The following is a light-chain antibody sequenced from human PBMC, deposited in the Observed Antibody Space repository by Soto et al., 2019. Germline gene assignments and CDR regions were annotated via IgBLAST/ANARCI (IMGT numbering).Light chain of an antibody. Sequence: DIQMTQSPSSLSASVGDRVTITCRASESIGRHLNWYQQKPGKAPKLLIYAASSLQNGVPSRFXGGGSATDFTLTISNLQPEDFATYYCQQTYSTLSITFGQGTRLESK. CDR3: QQTYSTLSIT. CDR1: ESIGRH. V-gene: IGKV1-39*01. CDR2: AAS. J-gene: IGKJ5*01.